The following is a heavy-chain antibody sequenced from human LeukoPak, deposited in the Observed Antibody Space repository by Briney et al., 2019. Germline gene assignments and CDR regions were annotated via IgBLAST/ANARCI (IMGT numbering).Heavy chain of an antibody. J-gene: IGHJ3*02. V-gene: IGHV1-46*01. CDR2: INPSGGST. CDR3: ARFASWDAFDI. Sequence: ASVKVSFKASGYTFTSDYMHWVRQAPGQGLEWMGIINPSGGSTSYAQKFQGRVTMTRDTSTSTVYMELSSLGSEDTAVYYCARFASWDAFDIWGQGTMVTVSS. CDR1: GYTFTSDY.